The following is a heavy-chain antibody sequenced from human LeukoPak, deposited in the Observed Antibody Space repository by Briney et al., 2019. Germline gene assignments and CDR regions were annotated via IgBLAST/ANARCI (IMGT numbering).Heavy chain of an antibody. CDR2: IYYSGST. CDR3: ARYYRGSYSALDY. V-gene: IGHV4-59*01. CDR1: GGSISSYY. D-gene: IGHD1-26*01. J-gene: IGHJ4*02. Sequence: SETLSLTCTVYGGSISSYYWSWIRQPPGKGLEWIGYIYYSGSTNYNPSLKSRVNISVDTSKNQFSLKLSSVTAADTAVYYCARYYRGSYSALDYWGQGTLVTVSS.